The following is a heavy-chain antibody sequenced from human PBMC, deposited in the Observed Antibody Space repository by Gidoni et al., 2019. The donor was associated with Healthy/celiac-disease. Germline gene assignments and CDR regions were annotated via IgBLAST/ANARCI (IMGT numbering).Heavy chain of an antibody. V-gene: IGHV4-59*01. CDR1: GGSISSYY. J-gene: IGHJ3*02. CDR2: IYYSGST. Sequence: QVQLQESGPGLVKPSETLSLTCTVSGGSISSYYWSWIRQPPGKGLEWIGYIYYSGSTNYNPSLKSRVTISVDTSKNQFSLKLSSVTAADTAVYYCARGFKGLSAFDIWGQGTMVTVSS. CDR3: ARGFKGLSAFDI.